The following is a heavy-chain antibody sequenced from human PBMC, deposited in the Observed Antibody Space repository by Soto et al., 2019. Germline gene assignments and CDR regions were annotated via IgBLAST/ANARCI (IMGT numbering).Heavy chain of an antibody. CDR3: SSLTSTYSGSYYGGGFFDY. CDR1: GESMSNTACY. Sequence: SETLSLTCNVSGESMSNTACYWGWIRQTPGKGLEWIGSIFYTGSAYYNSSLKSRVTISVDTSKNQCSLKLLSVAAADTAIYSCSSLTSTYSGSYYGGGFFDYWGQGSLVTVSS. J-gene: IGHJ4*02. D-gene: IGHD1-26*01. V-gene: IGHV4-39*01. CDR2: IFYTGSA.